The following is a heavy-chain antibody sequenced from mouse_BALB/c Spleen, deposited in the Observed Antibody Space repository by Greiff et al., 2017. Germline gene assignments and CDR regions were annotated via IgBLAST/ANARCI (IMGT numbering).Heavy chain of an antibody. CDR2: ISSGGSYT. CDR3: ARDQQRGLRGWFAY. Sequence: EVKVVESGGGLVKPGGSLKLSCAASGFTFSSYAMSWVRQSPEKRLEWVAEISSGGSYTYYPDTVTGRFTISRDNAKNTLYLEMSSLRSEDTAMYYCARDQQRGLRGWFAYWGQGTLVTVSA. V-gene: IGHV5-9-4*01. D-gene: IGHD3-1*01. CDR1: GFTFSSYA. J-gene: IGHJ3*01.